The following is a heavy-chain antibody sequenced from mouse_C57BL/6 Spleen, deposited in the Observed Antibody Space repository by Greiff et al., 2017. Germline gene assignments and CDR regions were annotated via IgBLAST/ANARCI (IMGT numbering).Heavy chain of an antibody. CDR1: GYAFSSSW. CDR2: IYPGDGDT. J-gene: IGHJ3*01. V-gene: IGHV1-82*01. D-gene: IGHD1-1*01. Sequence: VQLQQSGPELVKPGASVKISCKASGYAFSSSWMNWVKQRPGKGLEWIGRIYPGDGDTNYNGKFKGKATLTADKSSSTAYMQLSSLTSEDSAVYFCAREDYGSKAYWGQGTLVTVSA. CDR3: AREDYGSKAY.